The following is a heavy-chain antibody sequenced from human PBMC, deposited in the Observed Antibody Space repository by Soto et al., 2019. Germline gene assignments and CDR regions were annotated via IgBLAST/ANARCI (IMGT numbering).Heavy chain of an antibody. V-gene: IGHV1-8*01. CDR3: VRESSAPGHFYGMEV. CDR1: GYTITRDV. J-gene: IGHJ6*02. D-gene: IGHD6-13*01. Sequence: ASPVKLACKTSGYTITRDVIEWVLQTSGQGLEWVGWMNTNSDDARSAQKCRGRLTLTRDTSMRAVYMKLRTLSHDDPAVYSCVRESSAPGHFYGMEVWGQGTTVTVSS. CDR2: MNTNSDDA.